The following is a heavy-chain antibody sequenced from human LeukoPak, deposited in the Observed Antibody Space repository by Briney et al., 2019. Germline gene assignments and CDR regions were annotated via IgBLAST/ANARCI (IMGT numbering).Heavy chain of an antibody. D-gene: IGHD4-17*01. J-gene: IGHJ4*02. Sequence: PGGSLRPSCAASGFTFSSYEMNWVRQAPGKGLEWVSYISSSGSTIYYADSVKGRFTISRDNAKNSLYLQMNSLRAEDTAVYYCARDWAVGYGDYLFDYWGQGTLVTVSS. CDR3: ARDWAVGYGDYLFDY. V-gene: IGHV3-48*03. CDR1: GFTFSSYE. CDR2: ISSSGSTI.